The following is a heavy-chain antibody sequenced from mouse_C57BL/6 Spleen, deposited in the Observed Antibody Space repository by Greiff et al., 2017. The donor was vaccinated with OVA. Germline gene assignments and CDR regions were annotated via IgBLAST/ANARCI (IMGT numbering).Heavy chain of an antibody. CDR3: ASGRYYAMDY. CDR1: GYSITSGYY. CDR2: ISYDGSN. Sequence: EVQLVESGPGLVKPSQSLSLTCSVTGYSITSGYYWNWIRQFPGNKLEWMGYISYDGSNNYNPSLKNRISITRDTSKNQFFLKLNSVTTEDTATYYCASGRYYAMDYWGQGTSVTVSS. D-gene: IGHD3-1*01. J-gene: IGHJ4*01. V-gene: IGHV3-6*01.